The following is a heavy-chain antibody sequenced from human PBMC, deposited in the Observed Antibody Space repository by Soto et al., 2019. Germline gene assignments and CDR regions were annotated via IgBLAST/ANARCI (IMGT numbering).Heavy chain of an antibody. J-gene: IGHJ4*02. V-gene: IGHV1-3*01. D-gene: IGHD6-13*01. CDR3: ARYRRGIAAAQPSYYFDY. CDR1: GYTFTSYA. Sequence: ASVKVSCKASGYTFTSYAMHWVRQAPGQRLEWMGWINAGNGNTKYSQKFQGRVTITRDTSASTAYMELSSLRSEDTAVYYCARYRRGIAAAQPSYYFDYWGQGTLVTVSS. CDR2: INAGNGNT.